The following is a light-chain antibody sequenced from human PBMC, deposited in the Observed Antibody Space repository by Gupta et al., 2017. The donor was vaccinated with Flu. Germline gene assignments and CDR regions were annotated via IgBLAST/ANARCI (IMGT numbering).Light chain of an antibody. J-gene: IGLJ3*02. CDR3: SSRDSSGDRPV. CDR2: GKN. CDR1: SLRNYY. Sequence: SSDLTQDPTVSVALGQTVRITCQGDSLRNYYATWYQQKPEQAPVVVIYGKNNRPSGIPDRFSGTSSGNTASLTITGTQAEDEADYYCSSRDSSGDRPVFGGGTNLTVL. V-gene: IGLV3-19*01.